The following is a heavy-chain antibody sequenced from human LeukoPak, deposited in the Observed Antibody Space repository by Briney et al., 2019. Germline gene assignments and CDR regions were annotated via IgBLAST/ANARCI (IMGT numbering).Heavy chain of an antibody. CDR3: VSFYETY. D-gene: IGHD2-2*01. CDR2: ISSVTTTI. V-gene: IGHV3-48*04. CDR1: GFTLSSYS. J-gene: IGHJ4*02. Sequence: PGGSLRLSCAASGFTLSSYSMNWVRQAPGKGLEWISYISSVTTTIYYADSVKGRFTISRDSAKNTVYLQMNNLRAEDTAVYYCVSFYETYWGRGTLVTVSS.